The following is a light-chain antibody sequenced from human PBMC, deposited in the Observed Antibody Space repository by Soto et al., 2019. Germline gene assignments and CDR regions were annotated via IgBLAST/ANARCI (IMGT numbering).Light chain of an antibody. CDR3: SSYISSSPLLV. Sequence: QSVLTQPASVSGSPGQSITISCTGTSSDVGGYNYVSWYQQHPGNAPKLMLYEVGNRPSGVSDRFSGSKSGNTASLTISGLQAEDEADYYCSSYISSSPLLVFGTGTKLTVL. V-gene: IGLV2-14*01. J-gene: IGLJ1*01. CDR1: SSDVGGYNY. CDR2: EVG.